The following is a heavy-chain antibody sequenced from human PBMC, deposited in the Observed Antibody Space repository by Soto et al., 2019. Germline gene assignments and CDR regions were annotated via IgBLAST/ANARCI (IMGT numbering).Heavy chain of an antibody. J-gene: IGHJ4*02. Sequence: LRLSCAASGFTFSSYPMHWVRQAPGKGLEWVAVMSYGGSHTYYADSVKGRFTISRDNSKNTLYLQMNSLRAEDTAVYYCASLYSGSYYFDYWGQGTLVTVSS. CDR2: MSYGGSHT. CDR1: GFTFSSYP. V-gene: IGHV3-30-3*01. D-gene: IGHD1-26*01. CDR3: ASLYSGSYYFDY.